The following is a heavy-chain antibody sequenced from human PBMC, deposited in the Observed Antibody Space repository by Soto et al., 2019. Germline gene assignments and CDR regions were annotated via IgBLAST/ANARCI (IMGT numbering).Heavy chain of an antibody. D-gene: IGHD2-2*01. CDR3: ARVGGYCISTSSQRCLGDWFDP. J-gene: IGHJ5*02. Sequence: GGSLRLSCAASGFTFSSYSMNCVRQAPGKGLEWVSSISSSSSYIYYADSVKGRFTISRDNAKNSLYLQMNSLRAEDTAVYYCARVGGYCISTSSQRCLGDWFDPWGQGTLVTAPQ. CDR2: ISSSSSYI. CDR1: GFTFSSYS. V-gene: IGHV3-21*01.